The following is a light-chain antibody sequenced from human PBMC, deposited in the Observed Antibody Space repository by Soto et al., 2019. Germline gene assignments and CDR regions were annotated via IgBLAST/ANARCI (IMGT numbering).Light chain of an antibody. J-gene: IGKJ1*01. CDR3: QQCGSSIKT. Sequence: ESLLMQVLATLSLSTGERATLSCSATQSVSSNYLAWYQQRPGQPPNLLIFGASNRAPGIPDRFSGSGSGTDFTLTISRLEPEDFAVSYCQQCGSSIKTLGQGTKVYSK. V-gene: IGKV3-20*01. CDR1: QSVSSNY. CDR2: GAS.